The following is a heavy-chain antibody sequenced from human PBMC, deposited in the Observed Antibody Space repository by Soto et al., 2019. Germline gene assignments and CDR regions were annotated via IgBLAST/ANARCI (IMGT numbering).Heavy chain of an antibody. J-gene: IGHJ6*02. CDR3: AASIFYYGMDV. CDR2: IIPTFGRT. Sequence: ASVKVSCKASGDTFSSYAISWVRQAPGKGLEWMGKIIPTFGRTNYAQKFQGQVAISADKSITTTYLQWSSLKASDTAIYYCAASIFYYGMDVWGQGTTVTVSS. CDR1: GDTFSSYA. V-gene: IGHV1-69*04.